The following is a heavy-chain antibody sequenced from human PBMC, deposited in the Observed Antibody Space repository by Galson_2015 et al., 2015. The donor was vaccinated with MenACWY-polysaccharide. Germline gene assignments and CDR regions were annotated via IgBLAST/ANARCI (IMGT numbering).Heavy chain of an antibody. J-gene: IGHJ4*02. Sequence: SLRLSCAASGFTFRSSWMHWVRQAPGKGLVWVSRLLSDGSSTSYADSVRGRFTISRDNAKNMLHLQMNGLRGEDTAVYYGTRGSQYSANYGGDWGQGTLVTVSS. CDR2: LLSDGSST. CDR3: TRGSQYSANYGGD. D-gene: IGHD6-6*01. CDR1: GFTFRSSW. V-gene: IGHV3-74*01.